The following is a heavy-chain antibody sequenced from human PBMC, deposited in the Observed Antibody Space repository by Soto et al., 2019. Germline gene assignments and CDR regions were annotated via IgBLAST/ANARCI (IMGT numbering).Heavy chain of an antibody. CDR1: SASISSSSYT. J-gene: IGHJ6*02. Sequence: QLQLQESGPGLVKPSETLSLTCTVSSASISSSSYTWGWIRQPPGKGLEWIGSIYYSGTTYYNPSPNSRVTVSGDTAKNQFALKGTAGTAADTAGYYCARLHGYCSSSSCHGHYAMDVWGQGTTVTVSS. CDR2: IYYSGTT. D-gene: IGHD2-2*01. CDR3: ARLHGYCSSSSCHGHYAMDV. V-gene: IGHV4-39*01.